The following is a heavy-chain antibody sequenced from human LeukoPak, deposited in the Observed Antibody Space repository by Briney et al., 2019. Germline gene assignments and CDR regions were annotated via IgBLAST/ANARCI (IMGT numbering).Heavy chain of an antibody. CDR2: ISSSSSTI. V-gene: IGHV3-48*04. Sequence: GGSLRLSCAASGFTFSSYSMNWVRQAPGKGLEWVSYISSSSSTIYYADSVKGRFTISRDNAKNSLYLQMNSLRAEDTAVYYCARKNYDTSGYFDLDYWGQGTLVTVSS. CDR3: ARKNYDTSGYFDLDY. D-gene: IGHD3-22*01. CDR1: GFTFSSYS. J-gene: IGHJ4*02.